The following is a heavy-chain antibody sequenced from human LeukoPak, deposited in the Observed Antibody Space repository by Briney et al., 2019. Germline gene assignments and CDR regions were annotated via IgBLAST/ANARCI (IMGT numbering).Heavy chain of an antibody. D-gene: IGHD3-22*01. CDR2: IYYSGST. V-gene: IGHV4-61*05. CDR1: GGSISSRSYY. J-gene: IGHJ4*02. CDR3: ARWYYDSSGYYSYDY. Sequence: SETLSLPCTVSGGSISSRSYYWGWVRQAPGRGLEWIGYIYYSGSTNYNPSLKSRVTISVDTSKNQFSLKLSSVTAADTAVYYCARWYYDSSGYYSYDYWGQGTLVTVSS.